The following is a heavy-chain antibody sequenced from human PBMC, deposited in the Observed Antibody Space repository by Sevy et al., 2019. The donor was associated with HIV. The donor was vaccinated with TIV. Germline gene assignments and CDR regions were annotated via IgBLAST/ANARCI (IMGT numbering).Heavy chain of an antibody. V-gene: IGHV3-30*04. J-gene: IGHJ1*01. D-gene: IGHD1-26*01. CDR1: GFIFSNFA. Sequence: GGSLRLSCTVSGFIFSNFAMHWVRQAPGKGLEWVAVTSSDGSHKSYADSVKGRFTVSRDNSRNILSLEMSSLRRDDTAVYYCARGENDDEFFQYWGQGTLVTVSS. CDR2: TSSDGSHK. CDR3: ARGENDDEFFQY.